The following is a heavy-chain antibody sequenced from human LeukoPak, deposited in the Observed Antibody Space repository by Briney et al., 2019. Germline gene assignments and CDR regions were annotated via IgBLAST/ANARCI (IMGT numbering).Heavy chain of an antibody. D-gene: IGHD7-27*01. CDR3: ARGAWGSCFDS. Sequence: SQTLSLTSAISGDSVSMNSAAWNCVSQYPSRCLEWLGRTYYRSKWYNEYAVSVKSRITINPDTSKTQLSLQLNSVTPEDTAVYYCARGAWGSCFDSWGQGTLVTVSS. CDR1: GDSVSMNSAA. CDR2: TYYRSKWYN. J-gene: IGHJ4*02. V-gene: IGHV6-1*01.